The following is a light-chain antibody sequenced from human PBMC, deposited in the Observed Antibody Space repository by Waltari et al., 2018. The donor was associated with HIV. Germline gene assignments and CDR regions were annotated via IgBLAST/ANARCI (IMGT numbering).Light chain of an antibody. Sequence: QSALTQPASVSGSPGQSITISCTGSDSDIGASDYVSWYQKYPDRAPRRLIYEVKKRPSGVSSRFSGSKSANTASLTISGLQLEDEAEFYCASFSRGLTLVVFGGGTHVTVL. CDR1: DSDIGASDY. V-gene: IGLV2-14*01. J-gene: IGLJ2*01. CDR3: ASFSRGLTLVV. CDR2: EVK.